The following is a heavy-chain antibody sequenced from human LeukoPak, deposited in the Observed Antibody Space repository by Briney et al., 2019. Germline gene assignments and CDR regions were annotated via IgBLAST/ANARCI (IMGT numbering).Heavy chain of an antibody. CDR1: GFTFSDYY. Sequence: GGSLRLSCAASGFTFSDYYMSWIRQAPGNGLEWVSYISSSGSTIYYADSVKGRFTISRDNAKNSLYLQMNSLRAEDTAVYYCARDGYDYVWGSYRPVDYWGQGTLVTVSS. V-gene: IGHV3-11*01. J-gene: IGHJ4*02. D-gene: IGHD3-16*02. CDR3: ARDGYDYVWGSYRPVDY. CDR2: ISSSGSTI.